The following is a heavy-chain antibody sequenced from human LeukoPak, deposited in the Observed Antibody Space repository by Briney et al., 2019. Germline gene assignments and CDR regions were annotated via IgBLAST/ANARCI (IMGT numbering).Heavy chain of an antibody. V-gene: IGHV4-34*01. CDR3: ARFYDRSGPHFDY. J-gene: IGHJ4*02. D-gene: IGHD3-22*01. Sequence: SETLSLTCAVYGGSFSGYYWSWIRQPPGKGLEWIGEINHSGSTNYNPSLKSRVTISVDTSKNQFSLKLSSVTAADTAVYYCARFYDRSGPHFDYWGQGTLVTVSS. CDR1: GGSFSGYY. CDR2: INHSGST.